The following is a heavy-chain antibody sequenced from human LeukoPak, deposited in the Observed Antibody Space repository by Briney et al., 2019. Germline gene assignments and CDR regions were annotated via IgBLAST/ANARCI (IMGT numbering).Heavy chain of an antibody. CDR1: GFTFSSYA. CDR2: ISGSGGST. CDR3: AKDPSTYIVVVPAANFDS. J-gene: IGHJ4*02. V-gene: IGHV3-23*01. D-gene: IGHD2-2*01. Sequence: GASLRLSCAASGFTFSSYAMSWVRQAPGKGLEWVSAISGSGGSTYYADFVKGRFTISRDNSKNTLYLQMNSLRAEDTAVYYCAKDPSTYIVVVPAANFDSWGQGTLVTVSS.